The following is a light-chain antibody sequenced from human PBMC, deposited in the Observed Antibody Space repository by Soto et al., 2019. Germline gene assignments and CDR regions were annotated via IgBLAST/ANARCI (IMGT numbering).Light chain of an antibody. Sequence: QSALTQPASVSGSPGQSITISCTGTSSDVGGYNFVSWYQQHPGKAPKLMIYDVSNRPSGVSNRFSGSKSGNTASLTISGLQAEYEADYYCNSYTSSSTRVFGTGTKLTVL. V-gene: IGLV2-14*01. CDR3: NSYTSSSTRV. CDR1: SSDVGGYNF. J-gene: IGLJ1*01. CDR2: DVS.